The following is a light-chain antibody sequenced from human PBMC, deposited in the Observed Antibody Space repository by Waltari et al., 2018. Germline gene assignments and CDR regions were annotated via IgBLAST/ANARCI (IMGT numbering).Light chain of an antibody. Sequence: DMQMTQSPSSLSASVGDSVTITCRASQGISDYVAWYQQKSGKGPKLLIYAASTWQSGVPSRFSGSGSGTDFTLTSSSLQPEDVATYYCQNYNNAPFTFGPGTKVDIK. V-gene: IGKV1-27*01. J-gene: IGKJ3*01. CDR1: QGISDY. CDR3: QNYNNAPFT. CDR2: AAS.